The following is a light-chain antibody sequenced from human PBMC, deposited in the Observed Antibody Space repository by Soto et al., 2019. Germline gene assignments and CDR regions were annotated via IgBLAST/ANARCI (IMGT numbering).Light chain of an antibody. Sequence: EIVLTQSPGTLSLSPGERATLSCRASQSISSTYLTWYHQRPGQAPRLLIYDASRRATGVPDRFSGSGSGTDFSLTISSLQPDDFATYYCQQYNSYSWTFGQGTKVDIK. CDR1: QSISSTY. V-gene: IGKV3-20*01. J-gene: IGKJ1*01. CDR2: DAS. CDR3: QQYNSYSWT.